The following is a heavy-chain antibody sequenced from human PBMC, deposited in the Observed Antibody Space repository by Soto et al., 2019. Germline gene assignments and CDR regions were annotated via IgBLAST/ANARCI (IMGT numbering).Heavy chain of an antibody. J-gene: IGHJ5*02. Sequence: EVQLVESGGGLVKPGGSLRLSCAASGFTFSNAWMSWVRQAPGKGLEWVGRIKSKTDGGTTDYAAPVKGRFTISRDDSKNTLYLQMNSLKTEDTAVYYCTTRWRGGGYASCFASSLWFDPWGQGTLVTVSS. CDR2: IKSKTDGGTT. CDR3: TTRWRGGGYASCFASSLWFDP. V-gene: IGHV3-15*01. CDR1: GFTFSNAW. D-gene: IGHD5-12*01.